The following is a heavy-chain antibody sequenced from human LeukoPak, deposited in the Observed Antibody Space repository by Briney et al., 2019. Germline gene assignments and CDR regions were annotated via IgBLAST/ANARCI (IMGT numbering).Heavy chain of an antibody. Sequence: PSETLSLTCTVSGGSISSSSYYWGWIRQPPGTGLEWIGSIYYSGSTYYNPSLKSRVTISVDTSKNQFSLKLSSVTAADTAVYYCARHTGGGWYLGVVYWGQGTLVTVSS. CDR3: ARHTGGGWYLGVVY. V-gene: IGHV4-39*01. CDR1: GGSISSSSYY. CDR2: IYYSGST. D-gene: IGHD6-19*01. J-gene: IGHJ4*02.